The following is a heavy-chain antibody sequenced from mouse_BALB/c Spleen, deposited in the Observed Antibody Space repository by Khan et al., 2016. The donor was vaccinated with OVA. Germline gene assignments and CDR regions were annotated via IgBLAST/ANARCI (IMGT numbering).Heavy chain of an antibody. CDR2: ISSGGTP. Sequence: EVELVESGGGLVKPGGSLKLSCAASGFTFSSYVMSWVRQTPEMRLAWVASISSGGTPSYLASVKGRFTISRDNARNILYLQMNSLRSEDTAIYYGAREAYRYDEYYFDYWGQGTTLTVSS. D-gene: IGHD2-14*01. J-gene: IGHJ2*01. CDR3: AREAYRYDEYYFDY. V-gene: IGHV5-6-5*01. CDR1: GFTFSSYV.